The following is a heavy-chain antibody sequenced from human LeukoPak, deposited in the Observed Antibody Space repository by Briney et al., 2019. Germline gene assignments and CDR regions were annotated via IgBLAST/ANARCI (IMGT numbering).Heavy chain of an antibody. CDR2: ISSNGGST. CDR3: ARGMQQLVSEFDY. Sequence: GGSLRLSCAASGFTFSSYAMHWVRQAPGKGLEYVSAISSNGGSTYYANSVKGRFTISRDNSKNTLYLQMGSLRAEDMAVYYCARGMQQLVSEFDYWGQGTLVTVSS. J-gene: IGHJ4*02. V-gene: IGHV3-64*01. D-gene: IGHD6-13*01. CDR1: GFTFSSYA.